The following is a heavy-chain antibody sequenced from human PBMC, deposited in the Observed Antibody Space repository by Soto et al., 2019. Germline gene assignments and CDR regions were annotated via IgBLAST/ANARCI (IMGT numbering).Heavy chain of an antibody. V-gene: IGHV5-51*01. CDR2: IYPGDSDT. Sequence: PGESLKISCMGSGYKVSTWHNFTSYWIAWVRQMPGEGLEWMGIIYPGDSDTRYSPSFQGQVTISADKSINSVYLQWSSLRASDTATYYCARLGFNYDFLSGYYNVQHYYGIDVWGQGTTVTVFS. J-gene: IGHJ6*02. D-gene: IGHD3-3*01. CDR3: ARLGFNYDFLSGYYNVQHYYGIDV. CDR1: GYKVSTWHNFTSYW.